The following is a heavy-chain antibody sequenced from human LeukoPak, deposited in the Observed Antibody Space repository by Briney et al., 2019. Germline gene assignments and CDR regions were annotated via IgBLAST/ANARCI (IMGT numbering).Heavy chain of an antibody. D-gene: IGHD2-15*01. CDR3: ARGWNYFDD. Sequence: PSETLSLTCTVSGASISSGDHLWSWLRQPPGKGLQWIGYISYSGTTYSNPSLRSRPTISEDTSKNQFSLRLSSVTAADTAVYYCARGWNYFDDWGQGTLVTVSS. CDR2: ISYSGTT. CDR1: GASISSGDHL. J-gene: IGHJ4*02. V-gene: IGHV4-30-4*01.